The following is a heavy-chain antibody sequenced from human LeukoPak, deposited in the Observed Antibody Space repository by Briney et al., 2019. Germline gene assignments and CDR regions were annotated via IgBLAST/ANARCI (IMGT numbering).Heavy chain of an antibody. CDR2: ISTGGTM. CDR1: AFTFSSYE. J-gene: IGHJ4*02. Sequence: GGSLRLSCAASAFTFSSYEMNWVRQAPGKGLEWVSYISTGGTMYYADSVKGRFTISRDNAKNSLYLQMDSLRAEDTAVYYCARDTYEPGLIDFWGQGTLVSVSS. CDR3: ARDTYEPGLIDF. V-gene: IGHV3-48*03. D-gene: IGHD3-3*01.